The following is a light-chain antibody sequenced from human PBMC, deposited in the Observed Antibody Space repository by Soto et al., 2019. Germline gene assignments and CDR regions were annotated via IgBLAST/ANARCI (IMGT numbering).Light chain of an antibody. CDR3: QQYGSSPPT. CDR2: GAS. CDR1: QSVSSSY. J-gene: IGKJ1*01. Sequence: EIVLTQSPGTLPLSPGERATLSCRASQSVSSSYLAWYQHKPGQAPRLLIYGASSRATGIPDRFSGSGSGTDFTLTISRLEPEDFAVYYCQQYGSSPPTFGRGTKVEIK. V-gene: IGKV3-20*01.